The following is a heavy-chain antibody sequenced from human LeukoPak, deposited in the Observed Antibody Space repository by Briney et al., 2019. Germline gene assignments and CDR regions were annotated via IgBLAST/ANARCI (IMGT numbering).Heavy chain of an antibody. V-gene: IGHV3-33*01. J-gene: IGHJ4*02. CDR1: GFTFSSYG. Sequence: GGSLRLSCAASGFTFSSYGMHWVRQAPGKGLEWVAVIWYDGSNKYYADSVKGRFTISRDNSKNTLYLQMNSLRAEDTAVYYCARDGTIGYSSGWYYFDYWGQGTLVTVSS. CDR3: ARDGTIGYSSGWYYFDY. CDR2: IWYDGSNK. D-gene: IGHD6-19*01.